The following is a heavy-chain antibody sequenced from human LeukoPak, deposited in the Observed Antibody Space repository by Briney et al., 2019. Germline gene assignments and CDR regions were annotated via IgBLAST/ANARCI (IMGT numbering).Heavy chain of an antibody. V-gene: IGHV4-39*01. CDR1: GGSISSSSYY. CDR3: ARQWPTAFDY. D-gene: IGHD1-26*01. Sequence: PSETLSLTCTVSGGSISSSSYYWGWIRQPPGKGLEWIGSIYYSGSTYYNPSLKSRVTISVDTSKNQFSLKLRSVTAADTAVYYCARQWPTAFDYWGQGTLVTVSS. J-gene: IGHJ4*02. CDR2: IYYSGST.